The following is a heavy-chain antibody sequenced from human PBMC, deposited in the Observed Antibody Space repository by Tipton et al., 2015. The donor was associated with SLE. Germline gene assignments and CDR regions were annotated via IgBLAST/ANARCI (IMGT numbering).Heavy chain of an antibody. D-gene: IGHD3-10*01. CDR1: GNSISSYY. V-gene: IGHV4-4*07. CDR3: ARDSGGSDV. J-gene: IGHJ6*02. Sequence: TLSLTCTVSGNSISSYYWSWIRQSAGRGLEWIGRIYSRGNTYYNPSLKSRVSISVDTSKNQFSLRLNSVTAADTAVYYCARDSGGSDVWGQGTTVTVSS. CDR2: IYSRGNT.